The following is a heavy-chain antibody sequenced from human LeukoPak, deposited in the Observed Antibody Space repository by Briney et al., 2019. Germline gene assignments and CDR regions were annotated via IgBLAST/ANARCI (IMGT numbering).Heavy chain of an antibody. J-gene: IGHJ4*02. CDR2: ISSSGSTI. D-gene: IGHD5-24*01. CDR3: ARDREDGYNYDY. CDR1: GFTFSSYS. Sequence: GGSLRLSCAASGFTFSSYSMNWVRQAPGKGLEWVSYISSSGSTIYYADSVKGRFTISRDNAKNSLYLQMNSLRAEDTAVYYCARDREDGYNYDYWGQGTLVTVSS. V-gene: IGHV3-48*04.